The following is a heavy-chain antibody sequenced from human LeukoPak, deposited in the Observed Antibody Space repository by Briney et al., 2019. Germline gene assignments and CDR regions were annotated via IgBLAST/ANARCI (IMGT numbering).Heavy chain of an antibody. CDR2: ISGSGGST. J-gene: IGHJ4*02. CDR1: GFTFSSYA. D-gene: IGHD3-22*01. Sequence: GGSLRLSCAASGFTFSSYAMSWVRQAPGKGLEWVSSISGSGGSTYYADSVKGRFTISRDNSKNTLYLQMNSLRVEDTAVYYCARSTYYYDSSGYSTFGYWGQGTLVTVSS. CDR3: ARSTYYYDSSGYSTFGY. V-gene: IGHV3-23*01.